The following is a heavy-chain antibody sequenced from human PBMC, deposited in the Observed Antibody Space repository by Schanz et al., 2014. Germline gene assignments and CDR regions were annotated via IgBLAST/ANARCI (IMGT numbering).Heavy chain of an antibody. CDR1: GFTFISYD. V-gene: IGHV3-33*01. D-gene: IGHD1-1*01. CDR3: MAMGRNTSHYFDH. CDR2: IRYDGRNK. Sequence: QVQLVESGGGVVQPGRSLRLSCVASGFTFISYDIHWVRQAPGKGLEWVAVIRYDGRNKNFVESVKGRFTISRDNSNNTVYLQMNTLRAEDTAVYYCMAMGRNTSHYFDHWGQGTLVTVSS. J-gene: IGHJ4*02.